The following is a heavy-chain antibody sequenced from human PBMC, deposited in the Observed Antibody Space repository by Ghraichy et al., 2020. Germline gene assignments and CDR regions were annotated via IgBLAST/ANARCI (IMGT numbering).Heavy chain of an antibody. CDR2: IYSGGST. Sequence: GGSLRLSCAASGFTISSNYMSWVRQAPGKGLEWVSVIYSGGSTYYADSVKGRFTISRDNSKNTLYLQMNSLRAEDMAVYYCARAKSGTYYIYDYWGQGTLVTVSS. CDR1: GFTISSNY. D-gene: IGHD1-26*01. CDR3: ARAKSGTYYIYDY. J-gene: IGHJ4*02. V-gene: IGHV3-53*01.